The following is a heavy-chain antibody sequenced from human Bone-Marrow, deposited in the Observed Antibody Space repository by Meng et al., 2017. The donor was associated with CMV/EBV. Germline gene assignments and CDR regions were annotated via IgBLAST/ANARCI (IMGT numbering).Heavy chain of an antibody. D-gene: IGHD3-16*01. CDR2: IYSGGST. V-gene: IGHV3-66*02. Sequence: GESLKISCAASGFTVSSNYMSWVRQAPGKGLEWVSVIYSGGSTYYADSVKGRFTISRDNSKNTLYLQMNSLRAEDTAVYYCARVPGNSWDYYYGMDVWGQGTTVTVSS. J-gene: IGHJ6*02. CDR3: ARVPGNSWDYYYGMDV. CDR1: GFTVSSNY.